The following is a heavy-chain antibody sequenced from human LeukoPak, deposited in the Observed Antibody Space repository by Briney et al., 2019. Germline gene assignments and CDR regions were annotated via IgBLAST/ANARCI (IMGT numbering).Heavy chain of an antibody. J-gene: IGHJ4*02. Sequence: SETLSLTCTVSGGSIICGDCYWTWIRQPPGKGLEWIGSIYYSGITYNNPSLKSRVTMSVDTSKNHFSLKLSSATAADTAVYYCAGGQWLPVFDFWGQGTLVTVSS. CDR1: GGSIICGDCY. CDR3: AGGQWLPVFDF. D-gene: IGHD3-22*01. V-gene: IGHV4-30-4*02. CDR2: IYYSGIT.